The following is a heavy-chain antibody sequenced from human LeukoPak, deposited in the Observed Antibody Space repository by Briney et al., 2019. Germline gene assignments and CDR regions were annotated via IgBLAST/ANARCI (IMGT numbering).Heavy chain of an antibody. V-gene: IGHV3-23*01. CDR2: IVSGGGRT. J-gene: IGHJ4*02. CDR3: AKDTRSGWYGLFDN. CDR1: GFTFSAYA. Sequence: GGSLRLSCSVSGFTFSAYAVTWVRQAPGKGLDWVSAIVSGGGRTYYADSVKGRFTISRDSSKDTLYLQMNSLRAEDTAVYYCAKDTRSGWYGLFDNWGQGTLVTVSS. D-gene: IGHD6-19*01.